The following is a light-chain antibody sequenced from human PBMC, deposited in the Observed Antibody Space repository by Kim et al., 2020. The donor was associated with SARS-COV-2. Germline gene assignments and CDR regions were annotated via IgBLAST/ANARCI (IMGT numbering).Light chain of an antibody. V-gene: IGLV1-44*01. CDR2: DNS. CDR1: SSNIGSNT. Sequence: PGQRVTISCSGSSSNIGSNTVNWYQQLPGSAPKLLIYDNSQRPSGGPDRFSGSKSGTSASLAISGLQSEDEADYYCAAWDDSLNGVFGGGTQLTVL. CDR3: AAWDDSLNGV. J-gene: IGLJ3*02.